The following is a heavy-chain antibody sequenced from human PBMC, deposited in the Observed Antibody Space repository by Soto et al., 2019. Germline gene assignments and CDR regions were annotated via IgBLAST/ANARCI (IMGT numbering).Heavy chain of an antibody. J-gene: IGHJ6*02. V-gene: IGHV3-13*02. D-gene: IGHD3-10*01. Sequence: PGGSLRLSCVASGFILSAFDMHWVRQGAGRGLEWVASSGTGGDTYYTGSARGRFTISRDNADNYLYLQMNSLTAADTAVYYCTRGSPQIGGFGVWGQGTTVTVSS. CDR3: TRGSPQIGGFGV. CDR1: GFILSAFD. CDR2: SGTGGDT.